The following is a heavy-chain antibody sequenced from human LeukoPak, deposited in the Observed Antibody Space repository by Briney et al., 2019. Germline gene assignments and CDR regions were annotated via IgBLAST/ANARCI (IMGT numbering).Heavy chain of an antibody. D-gene: IGHD3-10*01. Sequence: SETLSLTCTVSGGSISSYYWSWIRQPPGKGLEWIGYIYNSGSTNYNPSLKSRVTISVDTSKNQFSLKLSSVTAADTAVYYCASEDYYGSGSYVYWGQGTLATVSS. CDR2: IYNSGST. CDR3: ASEDYYGSGSYVY. CDR1: GGSISSYY. V-gene: IGHV4-59*01. J-gene: IGHJ4*02.